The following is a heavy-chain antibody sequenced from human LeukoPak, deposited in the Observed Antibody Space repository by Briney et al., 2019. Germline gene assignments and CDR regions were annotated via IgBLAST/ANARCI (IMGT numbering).Heavy chain of an antibody. CDR3: ATMGGVVVVPAALDY. CDR2: INPNSGGT. Sequence: ASVKVSCKASGYTFTGYYMHWVRQAPGQGLEWMGWINPNSGGTNYAQKFQGRVTMTRDTSISTAYMALSRLRSDDTAVYYCATMGGVVVVPAALDYWGQGTLVTVSS. J-gene: IGHJ4*02. V-gene: IGHV1-2*02. D-gene: IGHD2-2*01. CDR1: GYTFTGYY.